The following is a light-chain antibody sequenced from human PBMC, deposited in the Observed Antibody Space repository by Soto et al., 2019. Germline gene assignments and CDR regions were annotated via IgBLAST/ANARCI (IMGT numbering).Light chain of an antibody. CDR3: LLYYGGAYV. CDR1: TGAVTSGYY. Sequence: QAVVTQEPSLTVSPGGTVTLTCASSTGAVTSGYYPNWFQQKPGQAPRALIYRXLXKQSWNTDRFSGSLLGDKAALTLSGVQHEDEAEYYCLLYYGGAYVFGSGTKVTV. CDR2: RXL. J-gene: IGLJ1*01. V-gene: IGLV7-43*01.